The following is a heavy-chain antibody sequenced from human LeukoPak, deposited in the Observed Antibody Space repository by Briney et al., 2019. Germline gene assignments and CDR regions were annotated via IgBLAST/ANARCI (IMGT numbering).Heavy chain of an antibody. CDR1: GFTFSSYH. D-gene: IGHD2-21*01. J-gene: IGHJ4*02. Sequence: PGGSLRLSCAASGFTFSSYHINWVRQAPGKGLEWFSSISSNSDYIYYADSVKGRFTISRDNAKNSLYLQMNSLRAEDTAVYYCARGLCGGDCYDYWGQGTLVTVSS. CDR3: ARGLCGGDCYDY. V-gene: IGHV3-21*01. CDR2: ISSNSDYI.